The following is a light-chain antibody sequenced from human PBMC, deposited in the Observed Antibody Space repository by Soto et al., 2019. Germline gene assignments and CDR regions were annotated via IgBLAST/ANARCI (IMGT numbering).Light chain of an antibody. CDR3: QHSYDTPLT. V-gene: IGKV1-5*01. CDR1: QSIGSL. CDR2: DAS. Sequence: DIHMTQSPSTLSASVGDRVTITCRASQSIGSLLAWYQQRPGKAPKFLIYDASRLESGVPSRFSGSGSGTDFTLTISSLQPEDFATYYCQHSYDTPLTFGGGTKVDIK. J-gene: IGKJ4*01.